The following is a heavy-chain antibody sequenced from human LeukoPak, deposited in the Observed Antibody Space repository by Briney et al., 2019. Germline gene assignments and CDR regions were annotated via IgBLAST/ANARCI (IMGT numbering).Heavy chain of an antibody. V-gene: IGHV3-20*04. CDR1: GFTFDDYA. CDR3: ARLTYYYGSGGKYYFDY. Sequence: GGSLRLSCAASGFTFDDYAMSWVRQAPGKGLEWVSGITWNGGPTGYADSVKGRFTISRDNAKNSLYLQMNSLRAEDTALYYCARLTYYYGSGGKYYFDYGGEGSLVTVSS. D-gene: IGHD3-10*01. J-gene: IGHJ4*02. CDR2: ITWNGGPT.